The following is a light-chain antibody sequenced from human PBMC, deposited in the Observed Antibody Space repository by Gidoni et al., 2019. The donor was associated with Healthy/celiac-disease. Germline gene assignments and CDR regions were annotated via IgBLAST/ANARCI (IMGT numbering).Light chain of an antibody. V-gene: IGKV3-15*01. CDR2: GAS. CDR3: QQNNSWPPYT. Sequence: EIVMTQSPATLSVSPGETATLSCRASQSVSSSLAWYQQKPGQAPRLLIYGASTRATGIPARFSGSESGTEFTLTISSLQSEDFAVYNCQQNNSWPPYTFGQGTKLEIK. J-gene: IGKJ2*01. CDR1: QSVSSS.